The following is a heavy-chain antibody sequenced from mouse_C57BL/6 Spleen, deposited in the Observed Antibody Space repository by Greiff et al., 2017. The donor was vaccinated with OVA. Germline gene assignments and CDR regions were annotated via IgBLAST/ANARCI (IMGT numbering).Heavy chain of an antibody. CDR1: GFTFSDYG. Sequence: EVKVVESGGGLVKPGGSLKLSCAASGFTFSDYGMHWVRQAPEKGLEWVAYISSGSSTIYYADTVKGRFTISRDNAKNTLFLQMTSLRSEDTAMYYCARGNYYGSSYVPYYAMDYWGQGTSVTVSS. V-gene: IGHV5-17*01. CDR3: ARGNYYGSSYVPYYAMDY. J-gene: IGHJ4*01. D-gene: IGHD1-1*01. CDR2: ISSGSSTI.